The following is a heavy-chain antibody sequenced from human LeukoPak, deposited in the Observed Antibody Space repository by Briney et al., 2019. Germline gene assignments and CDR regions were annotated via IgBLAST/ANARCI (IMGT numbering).Heavy chain of an antibody. CDR1: GYTFSSYA. CDR2: SNTGNDNT. J-gene: IGHJ4*02. Sequence: ASVKVSCKASGYTFSSYAMHWVRQAPGQRLGWMGWSNTGNDNTKYSQEFQGRVTLTRDTSASTAYMELSSLRSEDMAVYYCARDRDGYFDYWGQGTLVTVSS. V-gene: IGHV1-3*02. D-gene: IGHD5-24*01. CDR3: ARDRDGYFDY.